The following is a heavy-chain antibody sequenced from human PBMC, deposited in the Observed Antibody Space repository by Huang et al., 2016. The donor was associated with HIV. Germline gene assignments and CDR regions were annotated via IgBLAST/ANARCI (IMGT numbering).Heavy chain of an antibody. CDR2: IKGSEK. Sequence: EVQLVDSGGGLVQPGGHLRLSCAASGLTFSSYWMNWVRQAPGKGLEWVANIKGSEKYYVDSVKGRFTISGDNAKNSLVLQMISLGAEDTAVYYCARTYDYNDPGAFDIWGQGTMVTVSS. CDR1: GLTFSSYW. CDR3: ARTYDYNDPGAFDI. D-gene: IGHD4-4*01. J-gene: IGHJ3*02. V-gene: IGHV3-7*01.